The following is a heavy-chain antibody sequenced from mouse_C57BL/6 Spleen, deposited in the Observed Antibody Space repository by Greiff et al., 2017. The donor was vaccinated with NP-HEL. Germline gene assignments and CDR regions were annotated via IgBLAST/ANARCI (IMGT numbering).Heavy chain of an antibody. J-gene: IGHJ2*01. Sequence: QVQLKESGAELVRPGASVTLSCKASGYTFTDYEMHWVKQTPVHGLEWIGAIDPETGGTAYNQKFKGKAILTADKSSSTAYMELRSLTSEDSAVYYCTDYYGSSYFDDWGQGTTLTVSS. CDR1: GYTFTDYE. CDR3: TDYYGSSYFDD. D-gene: IGHD1-1*01. V-gene: IGHV1-15*01. CDR2: IDPETGGT.